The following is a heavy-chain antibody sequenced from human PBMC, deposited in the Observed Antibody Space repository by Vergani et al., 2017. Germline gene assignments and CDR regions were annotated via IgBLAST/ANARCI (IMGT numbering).Heavy chain of an antibody. CDR3: ARAVGVGARDY. J-gene: IGHJ4*02. V-gene: IGHV3-48*03. CDR2: ISSSGSTI. D-gene: IGHD1-26*01. Sequence: EVQLVESGGGLVQPGGSLKLSCAASGFTFSGSAMHWVRQAPGKGLEWVSYISSSGSTIYYADSVKGRFTISRDNAKNSLYLQMNSLRAEDTAVYYCARAVGVGARDYWGQGTLVTVSS. CDR1: GFTFSGSA.